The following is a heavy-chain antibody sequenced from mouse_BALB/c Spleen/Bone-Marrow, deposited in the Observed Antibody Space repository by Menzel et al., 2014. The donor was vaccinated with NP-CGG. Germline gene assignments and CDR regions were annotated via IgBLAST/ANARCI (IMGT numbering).Heavy chain of an antibody. CDR2: IWAGGST. D-gene: IGHD2-4*01. CDR3: ASMITTAWFAY. V-gene: IGHV2-9*02. J-gene: IGHJ3*01. CDR1: GFSLTSYG. Sequence: VKLMESGPGLVAPSQRLSITCTVSGFSLTSYGVHWVRQPPGKGLEWLGVIWAGGSTNYNSALMSRLSISKDNSKSQVFLKMNSLQTDDTAMYYCASMITTAWFAYWGQGTLVTVSA.